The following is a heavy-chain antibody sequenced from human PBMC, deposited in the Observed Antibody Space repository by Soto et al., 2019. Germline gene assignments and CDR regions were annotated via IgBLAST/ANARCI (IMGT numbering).Heavy chain of an antibody. D-gene: IGHD3-10*01. CDR1: GLTFSSYA. CDR2: ISYDGSNK. CDR3: ARDHGSGSYYKSSFFDY. Sequence: QVELVESGGGVVQPGRSLRLSCAASGLTFSSYAMHWVRQAPGKGLECVAVISYDGSNKYYADSVKGRFTISRDNSKNTLYLQMNSLRAEDTAVYYCARDHGSGSYYKSSFFDYWGQGTLVTVSS. J-gene: IGHJ4*02. V-gene: IGHV3-30-3*01.